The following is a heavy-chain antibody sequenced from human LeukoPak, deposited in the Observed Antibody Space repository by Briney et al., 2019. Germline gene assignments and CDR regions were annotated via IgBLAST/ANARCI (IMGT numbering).Heavy chain of an antibody. CDR2: ISSSSSTI. CDR3: AKDGKYCGSATCYQYFDY. CDR1: GFTFSSYS. D-gene: IGHD2-2*01. V-gene: IGHV3-48*01. J-gene: IGHJ4*02. Sequence: GGSLRLSCAASGFTFSSYSMNWVRQAPGKGLEWVSYISSSSSTIYYADSVKGRFAISRDNSKSTLYLQMNSLRAEDTAVYYCAKDGKYCGSATCYQYFDYWGQGTLVTVSS.